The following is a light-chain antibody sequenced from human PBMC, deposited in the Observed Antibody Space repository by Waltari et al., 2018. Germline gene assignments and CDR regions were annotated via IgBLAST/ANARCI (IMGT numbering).Light chain of an antibody. J-gene: IGKJ2*03. CDR3: QQYYSTPYS. V-gene: IGKV4-1*01. Sequence: DIVMTQSPDSLAVSLGERVTINCKSSQSLLYSSNNKNYLAWYQQKPGQAPKLLIYWASTRESGVPNRFSGSGSGTGFTLTISGLQAEDVAVYYCQQYYSTPYSFGQGTKVEIK. CDR2: WAS. CDR1: QSLLYSSNNKNY.